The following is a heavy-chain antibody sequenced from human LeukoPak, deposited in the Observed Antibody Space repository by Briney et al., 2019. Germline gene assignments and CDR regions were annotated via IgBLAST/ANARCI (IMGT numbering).Heavy chain of an antibody. CDR1: GFTFGDYG. V-gene: IGHV3-49*03. D-gene: IGHD5-12*01. J-gene: IGHJ4*02. CDR3: SRAAGYDFILEY. Sequence: GGSLRLSSTASGFTFGDYGISWFRQAPGKGLEWVGFIRSEAHDTTPQYGASVQGRVTISKDASRRIAFLQMSSLKTEDTAVYYCSRAAGYDFILEYRGRGTLVTVSS. CDR2: IRSEAHDTTP.